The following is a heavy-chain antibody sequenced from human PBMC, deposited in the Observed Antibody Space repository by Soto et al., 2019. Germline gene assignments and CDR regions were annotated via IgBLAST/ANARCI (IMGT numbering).Heavy chain of an antibody. CDR3: AREPPRTLYSYPQDFDY. D-gene: IGHD5-18*01. CDR1: GYTFTSYG. V-gene: IGHV1-18*01. Sequence: QVQLVQSGAEVKKPGASVKVSCKASGYTFTSYGISWVRQAPGQGLEWMGWISAYNGNTNYAQKLQGRVTMTTETSRGRAYMELRSRRSDDTAVYYCAREPPRTLYSYPQDFDYWGQGTLVTVSS. CDR2: ISAYNGNT. J-gene: IGHJ4*02.